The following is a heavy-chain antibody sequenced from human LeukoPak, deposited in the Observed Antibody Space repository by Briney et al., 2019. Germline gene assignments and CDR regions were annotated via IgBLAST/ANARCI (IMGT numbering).Heavy chain of an antibody. Sequence: GGSLRLSCAASGFTFSSYAMSRVRQAPGKGLEWVSAISGSGGSTYYADSVKGRFTISRDNSKNTLYLQMNSLRAEDTAVYYCAKDMGRGYLRYSYGPSSWFDPWGQGTLVTVSS. CDR3: AKDMGRGYLRYSYGPSSWFDP. CDR2: ISGSGGST. V-gene: IGHV3-23*01. D-gene: IGHD5-18*01. J-gene: IGHJ5*02. CDR1: GFTFSSYA.